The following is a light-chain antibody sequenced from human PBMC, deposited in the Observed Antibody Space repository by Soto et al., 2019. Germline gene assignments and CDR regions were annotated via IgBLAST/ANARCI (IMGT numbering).Light chain of an antibody. J-gene: IGKJ2*01. Sequence: DIVMTQTPLSLSVTPGQPASISCKSSQSLLHSDGKTYLYWYLQKPGQPPQLLIYEVSNRFSGGXDXXSGSASGTDFTLKSSRVGAEDVGVDYCMRRIQRPYTFGQGTKLEIK. CDR1: QSLLHSDGKTY. CDR2: EVS. CDR3: MRRIQRPYT. V-gene: IGKV2D-29*01.